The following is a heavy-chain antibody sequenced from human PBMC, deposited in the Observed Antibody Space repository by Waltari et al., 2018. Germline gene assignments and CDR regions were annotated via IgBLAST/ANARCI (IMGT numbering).Heavy chain of an antibody. CDR3: ARDTPGDGIDY. CDR1: GFLFSNSW. J-gene: IGHJ4*02. CDR2: MYNGGRDGRSP. Sequence: EVQLVESGGGSVQPGGSLSLSCTASGFLFSNSWWQWLSQVPGKGLLWVSTMYNGGRDGRSPDYADSVKGLFTISTENAKNTVYLQMNSLRVEDTAVYYCARDTPGDGIDYWGQGTLVTVSS. D-gene: IGHD7-27*01. V-gene: IGHV3-74*01.